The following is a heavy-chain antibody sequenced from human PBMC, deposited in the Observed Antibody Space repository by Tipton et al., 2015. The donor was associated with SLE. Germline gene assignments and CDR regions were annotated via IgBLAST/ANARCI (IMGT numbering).Heavy chain of an antibody. V-gene: IGHV4-34*01. CDR3: ARGPRASIAARKAFDI. CDR1: GGSFSGYY. CDR2: INHSGST. D-gene: IGHD6-6*01. J-gene: IGHJ3*02. Sequence: TLSLTCAVYGGSFSGYYRSWIRQPPGKGLEWIGEINHSGSTNYNPSLKSRVTISVDTSKNQFSLKLSSVTAADTAVYYCARGPRASIAARKAFDIWGQGTMVTVSS.